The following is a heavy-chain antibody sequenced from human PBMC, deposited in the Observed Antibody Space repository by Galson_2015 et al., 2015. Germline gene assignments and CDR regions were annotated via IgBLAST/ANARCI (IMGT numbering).Heavy chain of an antibody. Sequence: SLRLSCAASGFTFSSYSMNWVRQAPGKGLEWVSYISSSSSTIYYADSVKGRFTISRDDSKSIAYLQMNSLRTEDTAVYYCTRRGYCGGDCYPHWGQGTLVTVSS. CDR1: GFTFSSYS. CDR3: TRRGYCGGDCYPH. D-gene: IGHD2-21*02. V-gene: IGHV3-48*01. CDR2: ISSSSSTI. J-gene: IGHJ4*02.